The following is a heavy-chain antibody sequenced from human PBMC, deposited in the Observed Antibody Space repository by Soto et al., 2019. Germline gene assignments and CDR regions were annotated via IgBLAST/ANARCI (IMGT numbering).Heavy chain of an antibody. J-gene: IGHJ4*02. D-gene: IGHD4-17*01. V-gene: IGHV3-33*08. Sequence: QVQLLESGGGVVQPGRSLRLSCVSSGFAFRGYAMHWVRQTPGKGLEWVAVICYDGSNKYYADSVKGRFTISRDNSNNTLSLQMNSLRVEDTAVYYCARDLKTTYFDYWGQGTLVTVSS. CDR2: ICYDGSNK. CDR1: GFAFRGYA. CDR3: ARDLKTTYFDY.